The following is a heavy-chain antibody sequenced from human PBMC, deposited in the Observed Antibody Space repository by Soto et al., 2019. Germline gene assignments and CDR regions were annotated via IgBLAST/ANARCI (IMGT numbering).Heavy chain of an antibody. CDR2: ISAYNGNT. J-gene: IGHJ4*02. V-gene: IGHV1-18*01. CDR3: ASSIPGIAVAGTNY. Sequence: ASVKVSCKASGYTFTSYGISCVRQAPGQGLEWMGWISAYNGNTNYAQKLQGRVTMTTDTSTSTAYMELRSLRSDDTAVYYCASSIPGIAVAGTNYXGQGTLVTVS. D-gene: IGHD6-19*01. CDR1: GYTFTSYG.